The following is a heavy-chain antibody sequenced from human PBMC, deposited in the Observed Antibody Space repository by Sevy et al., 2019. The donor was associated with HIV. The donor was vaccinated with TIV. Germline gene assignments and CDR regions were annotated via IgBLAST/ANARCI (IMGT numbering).Heavy chain of an antibody. CDR2: IWYDGSNK. CDR3: ARWDADRRWYFDY. Sequence: GGSLRLSCAASGFNFSIYGMHWVRQAPGKGLEWVALIWYDGSNKYYADSVKGRFTISRDNAKNSLYLQMNSLRAEDTAVYYCARWDADRRWYFDYWGQGTLVTVSS. J-gene: IGHJ4*02. V-gene: IGHV3-33*01. D-gene: IGHD1-26*01. CDR1: GFNFSIYG.